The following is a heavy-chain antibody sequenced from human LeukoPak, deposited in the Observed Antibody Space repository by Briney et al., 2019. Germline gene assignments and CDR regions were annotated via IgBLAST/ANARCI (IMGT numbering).Heavy chain of an antibody. CDR1: GFSLNSYW. D-gene: IGHD4-17*01. CDR3: ARDPRISTVLTPFDY. CDR2: IKTDGSIT. J-gene: IGHJ4*02. V-gene: IGHV3-74*01. Sequence: GGSLRFSCAGSGFSLNSYWMHWVRQAPGKGLEWVSGIKTDGSITTYADSVRGRFTISRDNDKNTLYLQMNSLRAEDTAVYYCARDPRISTVLTPFDYWGQGTLVTVSS.